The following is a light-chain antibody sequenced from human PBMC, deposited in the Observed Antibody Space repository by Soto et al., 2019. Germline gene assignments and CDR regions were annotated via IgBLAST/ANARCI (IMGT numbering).Light chain of an antibody. J-gene: IGKJ1*01. Sequence: EIVLTQSPGTLSLSPGERATLSCRASEKVNSNVAWWYQQKPGQTPRLLIFGAYTRASGIPGRFSGSGSGTEFTLTLSSLQSEDFAVYYCQQYGDWPSFGQGTKVDI. CDR1: EKVNSN. CDR3: QQYGDWPS. CDR2: GAY. V-gene: IGKV3-15*01.